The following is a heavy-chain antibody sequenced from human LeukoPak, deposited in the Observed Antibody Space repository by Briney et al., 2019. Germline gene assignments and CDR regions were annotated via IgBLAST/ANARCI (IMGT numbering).Heavy chain of an antibody. CDR2: IIPIFGTA. CDR1: GGTLSSYA. D-gene: IGHD3-10*01. Sequence: ASVKVSCKASGGTLSSYAISWVRQAPGQGLEWMGGIIPIFGTANYAQKFQGRVTITADESTSTAYMELSSLRSEDTAVYYCARGSSGFTMVRGVKDWFDPWGQGTLVTVSS. CDR3: ARGSSGFTMVRGVKDWFDP. V-gene: IGHV1-69*13. J-gene: IGHJ5*02.